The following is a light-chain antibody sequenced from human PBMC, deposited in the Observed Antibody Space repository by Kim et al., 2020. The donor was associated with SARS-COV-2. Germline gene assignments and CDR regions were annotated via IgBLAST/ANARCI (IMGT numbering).Light chain of an antibody. CDR3: QQFYSSTLP. Sequence: SVAPGGRATLPCRASLSGTSYLGWYQQKLGQAPRLLIYGASSRGSGIPDRCSGSGSGTGFTLTISGLEPEDFAVYYCQQFYSSTLPFGQGTKLEI. V-gene: IGKV3-20*01. CDR2: GAS. CDR1: LSGTSY. J-gene: IGKJ2*01.